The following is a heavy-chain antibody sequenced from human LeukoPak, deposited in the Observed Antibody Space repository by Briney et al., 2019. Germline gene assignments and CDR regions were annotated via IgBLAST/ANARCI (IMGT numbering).Heavy chain of an antibody. CDR1: GYSFTGYY. CDR3: ARDGTFDY. J-gene: IGHJ4*02. V-gene: IGHV1-2*02. CDR2: INPDSGAT. Sequence: GASVKASCKASGYSFTGYYMHWVRQAPGQGLEWMGWINPDSGATNYAQKFQGRVTMTRDTSISTVYMEMSRLTSVDTAVYYCARDGTFDYWGQGTLVTVSS.